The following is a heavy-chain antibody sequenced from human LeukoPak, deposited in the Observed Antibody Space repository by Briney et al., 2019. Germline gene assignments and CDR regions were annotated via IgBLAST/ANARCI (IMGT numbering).Heavy chain of an antibody. CDR3: ASDGYSYGGPWGTQPGDY. Sequence: GGSLRLSCAASGFTFSSYEMNWVRQAPGKGLEWVSYISSSGSTIYYADSVKGRFTISRDNSKNTLYLQMNSLRAEDTAVYYCASDGYSYGGPWGTQPGDYWGQGTLVTVSS. V-gene: IGHV3-48*03. D-gene: IGHD5-18*01. CDR1: GFTFSSYE. J-gene: IGHJ4*02. CDR2: ISSSGSTI.